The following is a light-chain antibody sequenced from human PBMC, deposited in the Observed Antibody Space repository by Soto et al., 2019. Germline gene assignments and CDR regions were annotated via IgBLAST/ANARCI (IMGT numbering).Light chain of an antibody. CDR2: DVN. V-gene: IGLV2-14*01. Sequence: QSALTQPASVSGSPGQSITISCTGTSRDVGGYNYVSWYQQHPGKAPKLMIYDVNNRPSGVSNRFSGSKSGNTASLTISGLQAEDEADYYCSSYTSSSAYVIFGGGTKLTVL. J-gene: IGLJ2*01. CDR3: SSYTSSSAYVI. CDR1: SRDVGGYNY.